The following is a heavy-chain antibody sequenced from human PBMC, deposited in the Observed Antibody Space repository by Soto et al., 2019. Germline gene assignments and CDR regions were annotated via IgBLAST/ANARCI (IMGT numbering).Heavy chain of an antibody. Sequence: GASVKVSCKASGYTFTSYGISWVRQAPGQGLEWMGWISSYNGNTNYARKVQGRVTVTTDKSTSTTYMELRSLRSDDTAVYYCARGPRYCSSTSCFSGVTWFDPWGQGTLVTVSS. CDR2: ISSYNGNT. CDR1: GYTFTSYG. CDR3: ARGPRYCSSTSCFSGVTWFDP. V-gene: IGHV1-18*04. J-gene: IGHJ5*02. D-gene: IGHD2-2*01.